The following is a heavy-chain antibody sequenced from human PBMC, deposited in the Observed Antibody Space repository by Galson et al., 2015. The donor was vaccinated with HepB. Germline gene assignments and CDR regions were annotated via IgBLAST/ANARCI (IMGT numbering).Heavy chain of an antibody. CDR1: GFTLSGDY. V-gene: IGHV3-11*01. CDR3: ARSGRGYADACDR. CDR2: ISKSGTIT. J-gene: IGHJ3*01. Sequence: SLRLSCAASGFTLSGDYMNWIRQPPGKGPEWVAYISKSGTITHYADSVKGRFTISRDSAKNSLFLHMNSLSVDDTAISYCARSGRGYADACDRWGQGTLVTVSS. D-gene: IGHD2-2*01.